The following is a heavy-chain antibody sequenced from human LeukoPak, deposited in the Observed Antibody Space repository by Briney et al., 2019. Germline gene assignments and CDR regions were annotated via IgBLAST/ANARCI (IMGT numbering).Heavy chain of an antibody. CDR1: GLSLSSDFS. J-gene: IGHJ6*03. V-gene: IGHV4-38-2*01. CDR2: ISHSGIL. D-gene: IGHD6-6*01. Sequence: PSETLSLTCGVSGLSLSSDFSWGWIRPAAGKGLEWIGSISHSGILYYNPSLTRCVNISSETAKNQFCLSVSSVTGADTAVYFCGRLVSLRGLCRRGRCYCMDVWGEGTTVTVSS. CDR3: GRLVSLRGLCRRGRCYCMDV.